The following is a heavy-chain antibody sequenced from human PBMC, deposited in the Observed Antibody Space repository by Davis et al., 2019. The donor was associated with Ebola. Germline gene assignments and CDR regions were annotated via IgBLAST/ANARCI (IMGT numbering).Heavy chain of an antibody. D-gene: IGHD3-3*01. V-gene: IGHV3-73*01. CDR3: SAWGVVTQIDY. CDR2: IRTKADTYAT. J-gene: IGHJ4*02. Sequence: GESLKISCAASGFAFSGSALHWVRQASGKGLEWVGRIRTKADTYATEYAASVRGRFTISRDDSKNMAYLQMNSLKTEDTAVYYCSAWGVVTQIDYWGQGTLVTVSS. CDR1: GFAFSGSA.